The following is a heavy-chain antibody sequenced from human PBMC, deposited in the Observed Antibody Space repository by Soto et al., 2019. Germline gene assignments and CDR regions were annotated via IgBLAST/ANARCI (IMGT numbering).Heavy chain of an antibody. D-gene: IGHD3-3*01. CDR1: GFTVSSNY. V-gene: IGHV3-53*01. Sequence: PGGSLRLSCAASGFTVSSNYMSWVRQAPGKGLEWVSVIYSGGSTYYADSVKGRFTISRDNSKNTLYLQMNSLRAEDTAVYYCAKGYYDFWSGENWFDPWGQGTLVTVSS. J-gene: IGHJ5*02. CDR3: AKGYYDFWSGENWFDP. CDR2: IYSGGST.